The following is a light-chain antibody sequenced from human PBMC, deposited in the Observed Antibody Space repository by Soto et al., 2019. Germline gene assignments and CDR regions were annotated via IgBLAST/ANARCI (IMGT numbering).Light chain of an antibody. J-gene: IGKJ1*01. Sequence: DIQMTQSPSTLSASVGDRVTITCLASQSISSWLAWYQQKPGKAPKLLIYAASTLQSGVPSRFSGSGSGTDFTLTISSLQAEDVAVYYCQQYYSTPWTFGQGTKVDIK. V-gene: IGKV1-5*01. CDR3: QQYYSTPWT. CDR2: AAS. CDR1: QSISSW.